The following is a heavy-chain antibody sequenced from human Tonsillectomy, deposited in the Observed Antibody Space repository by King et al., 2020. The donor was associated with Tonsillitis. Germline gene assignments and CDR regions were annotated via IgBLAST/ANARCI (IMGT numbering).Heavy chain of an antibody. CDR1: GFSVSNKY. D-gene: IGHD2-2*01. CDR2: ISAGDIT. V-gene: IGHV3-53*04. Sequence: VQLVESGGGLVQPGGSLRLSCAASGFSVSNKYMSWVRQAPGKGLEWVSVISAGDITYYADSVKGRFTISRHNSKNTLYLQMNSLRDDDTAVYYCARASGYCSSIICSDPHGMDVWGQGTTVTVSS. J-gene: IGHJ6*02. CDR3: ARASGYCSSIICSDPHGMDV.